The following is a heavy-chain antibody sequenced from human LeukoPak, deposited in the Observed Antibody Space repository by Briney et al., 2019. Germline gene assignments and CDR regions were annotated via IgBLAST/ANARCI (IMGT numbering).Heavy chain of an antibody. J-gene: IGHJ3*02. D-gene: IGHD4-23*01. CDR1: GGSISSSSYY. Sequence: PSETLSLTCTVSGGSISSSSYYWGWIRQPPGKGLEWIGSIYYSGSTYYNPSLKSRVTISVDTSKNQFSLKLSSVTAADTAVYYCAREYSGNPGHDAFDIWGQGTMVTVSS. CDR3: AREYSGNPGHDAFDI. V-gene: IGHV4-39*07. CDR2: IYYSGST.